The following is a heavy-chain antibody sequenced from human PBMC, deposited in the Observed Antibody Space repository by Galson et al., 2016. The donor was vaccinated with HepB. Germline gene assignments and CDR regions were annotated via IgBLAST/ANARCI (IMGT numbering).Heavy chain of an antibody. CDR3: AKDINGYYRPFDY. Sequence: SLRLSCAASGFTFNSYAMSWVRQAPGKGLEWVSAVSGSGSHTYYADSVKGRFTISRDNSKSTRYLEMNSLSAEDTALYYCAKDINGYYRPFDYWGQGTLVTVSS. D-gene: IGHD3-22*01. CDR2: VSGSGSHT. J-gene: IGHJ4*02. CDR1: GFTFNSYA. V-gene: IGHV3-23*01.